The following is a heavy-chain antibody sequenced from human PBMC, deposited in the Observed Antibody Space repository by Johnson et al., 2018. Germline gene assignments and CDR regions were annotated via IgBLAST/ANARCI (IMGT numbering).Heavy chain of an antibody. CDR1: GFTFSSYA. D-gene: IGHD4-17*01. CDR2: ISYDGSNK. Sequence: QVQLVESGGGVVQPGRSXRLSCAASGFTFSSYAMHWVRQAPGKGLEGVAVISYDGSNKYYADSVKGRFTISRDNSKNPLCLQLKSRRAEDIAVYYCASAHYGDYGYYRDVWGKGTTVTVSS. CDR3: ASAHYGDYGYYRDV. V-gene: IGHV3-30-3*01. J-gene: IGHJ6*03.